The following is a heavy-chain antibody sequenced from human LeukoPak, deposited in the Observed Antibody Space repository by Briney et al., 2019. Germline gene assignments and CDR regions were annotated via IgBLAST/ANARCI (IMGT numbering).Heavy chain of an antibody. V-gene: IGHV4-61*02. CDR2: IYSSGST. CDR1: RGSGSSGSYY. J-gene: IGHJ4*02. Sequence: PSETLSLTCTVSRGSGSSGSYYWSWIRQPAGKGLEWIGRIYSSGSTNYNPSLKSRVTISLDTSKNQFSLKLSSVTAADTAVYYCASSVISAGRYFDYWGQGTLVTVSS. CDR3: ASSVISAGRYFDY. D-gene: IGHD6-19*01.